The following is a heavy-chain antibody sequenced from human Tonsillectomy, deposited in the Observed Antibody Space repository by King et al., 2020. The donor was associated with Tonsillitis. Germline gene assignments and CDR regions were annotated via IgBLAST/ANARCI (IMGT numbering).Heavy chain of an antibody. CDR3: ARALDNIGVESAATPSY. CDR2: INPNTGGS. V-gene: IGHV1-2*02. CDR1: GYMFTDYY. J-gene: IGHJ4*02. Sequence: VQLVESGAEVKKPGASVKVSCKASGYMFTDYYTHWVRQAPGQGLEWMGWINPNTGGSNSAQKFQGRVTMTRDTSIGTAYMELSRLNSDDTAVYYCARALDNIGVESAATPSYWGQGTLVTVSS. D-gene: IGHD2-2*01.